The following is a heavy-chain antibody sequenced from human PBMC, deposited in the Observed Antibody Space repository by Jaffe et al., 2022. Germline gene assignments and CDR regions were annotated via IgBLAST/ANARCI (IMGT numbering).Heavy chain of an antibody. Sequence: QVQLQESGPGLVKPSQTLSLTCTVSGGSISSGSYYWSWIRQPAGKGLEWIGRIYTSGSTNYNPSLKSRVTISVDTSKNQFSLKLSSVTAADTAVYYCARGGITMVRGVIHYFDYWGQGTLVTVSS. D-gene: IGHD3-10*01. J-gene: IGHJ4*02. CDR1: GGSISSGSYY. V-gene: IGHV4-61*02. CDR2: IYTSGST. CDR3: ARGGITMVRGVIHYFDY.